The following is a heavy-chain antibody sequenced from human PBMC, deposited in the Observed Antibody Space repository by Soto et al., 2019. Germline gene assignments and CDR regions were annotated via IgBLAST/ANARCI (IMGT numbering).Heavy chain of an antibody. Sequence: QVQLVQSGAEVKKPGSLVKVSCKASGGTFSSQSITWVRQAPGKGLEWMGGMIPTFGTSNYAPKFQGRVTFTADTSTGTAYMALSSLRSEDTAFYYCSRGFNNNWHAFDLWGQGTLVSVSS. V-gene: IGHV1-69*06. CDR3: SRGFNNNWHAFDL. CDR2: MIPTFGTS. CDR1: GGTFSSQS. D-gene: IGHD1-1*01. J-gene: IGHJ5*02.